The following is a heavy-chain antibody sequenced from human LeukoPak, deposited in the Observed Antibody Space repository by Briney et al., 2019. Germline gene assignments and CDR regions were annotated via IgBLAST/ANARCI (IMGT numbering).Heavy chain of an antibody. CDR3: AKATTQQLDYFDY. CDR2: ISGSGGST. J-gene: IGHJ4*02. CDR1: GFTVSTNY. V-gene: IGHV3-23*01. Sequence: GGSLRLSCAASGFTVSTNYMSWVRQAPGKGLEWVSAISGSGGSTYYADSVKGRFTISRDNSKNTLYLQMNSLRAEDTAVYYCAKATTQQLDYFDYWGQGTLVTVSS. D-gene: IGHD6-13*01.